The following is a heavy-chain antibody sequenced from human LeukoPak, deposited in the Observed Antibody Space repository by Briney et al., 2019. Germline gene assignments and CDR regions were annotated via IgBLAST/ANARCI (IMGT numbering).Heavy chain of an antibody. D-gene: IGHD3-22*01. CDR2: ISYDGSNK. CDR3: ATSFGYYYDSSVLVY. J-gene: IGHJ4*02. Sequence: GRSLRLSCAASGFTFSSYGMHWVRQAPGKGLEWVAVISYDGSNKYYADSVKGRFTISRDNSKNALYLQMNSLRAEDTAVYYCATSFGYYYDSSVLVYWGQGTLVTVSS. V-gene: IGHV3-30*03. CDR1: GFTFSSYG.